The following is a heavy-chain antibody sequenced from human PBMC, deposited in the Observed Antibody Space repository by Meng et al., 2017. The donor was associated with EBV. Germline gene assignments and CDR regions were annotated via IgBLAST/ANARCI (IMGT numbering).Heavy chain of an antibody. D-gene: IGHD6-6*01. Sequence: IPLKESRPTLVQPTQPLTLTCTFSGFSLSTRGVGVGWIRQPPGKALEWLALIYWDDDKRYSPSLKGRLTITKDTSKNQVVLTMTNMDPVDAATYYCAHIIAARPFDYWGQGTLVTVSS. J-gene: IGHJ4*02. CDR3: AHIIAARPFDY. CDR1: GFSLSTRGVG. CDR2: IYWDDDK. V-gene: IGHV2-5*02.